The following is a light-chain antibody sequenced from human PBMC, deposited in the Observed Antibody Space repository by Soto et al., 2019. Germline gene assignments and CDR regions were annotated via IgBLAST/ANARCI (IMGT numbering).Light chain of an antibody. CDR3: CSYASGSIYV. Sequence: QSVLTQPASVSGSPGQSITISCTGTSSDVGAFNYVSWYLQYPGKAPKLMIYEVGNRPSGVSNRFSGSKSGNTASLTISGLQAEDEADYYCCSYASGSIYVFGTGPKLTVL. CDR2: EVG. V-gene: IGLV2-14*01. J-gene: IGLJ1*01. CDR1: SSDVGAFNY.